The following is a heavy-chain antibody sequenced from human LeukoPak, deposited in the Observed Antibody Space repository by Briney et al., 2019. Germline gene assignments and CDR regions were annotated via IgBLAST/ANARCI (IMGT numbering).Heavy chain of an antibody. CDR1: GFTFSSYW. D-gene: IGHD6-13*01. CDR2: INSDGSST. J-gene: IGHJ3*02. Sequence: GGSLRLSCAASGFTFSSYWMHWVRQAPGKGLVWVSRINSDGSSTSYADSVKGRFTISRDNAKNSLYLQMNSLRAEDTAVYYCAGSWSPYDAFDIWGQGTMVSVSS. V-gene: IGHV3-74*01. CDR3: AGSWSPYDAFDI.